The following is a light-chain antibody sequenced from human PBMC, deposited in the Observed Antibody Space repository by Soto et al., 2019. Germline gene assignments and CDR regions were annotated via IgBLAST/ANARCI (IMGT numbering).Light chain of an antibody. CDR1: QAVNTR. CDR2: LTS. Sequence: EIVLTQSPATLSSFPGYRFTLSCRASQAVNTRLAWYQHKPGQAPRLLIYLTSNRAAGIPARFSGSGSETDFTLTISSLEPEDFAVYYCQQYNNWPSFGQGTRREIK. CDR3: QQYNNWPS. J-gene: IGKJ5*01. V-gene: IGKV3-11*01.